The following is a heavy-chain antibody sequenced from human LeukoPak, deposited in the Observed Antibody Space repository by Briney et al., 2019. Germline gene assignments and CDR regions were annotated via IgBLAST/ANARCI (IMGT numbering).Heavy chain of an antibody. CDR2: IHHSGST. CDR1: GGSIISYNYY. CDR3: ARRRAERGFYFFDS. Sequence: SETLSLTCTVSGGSIISYNYYWGWIRQPPGKRLEWIGIIHHSGSTSYNPSLPSQATTSVDTSKNQSSLTLSSVTAADTAVYYCARRRAERGFYFFDSWGQGILVTVSS. D-gene: IGHD1-1*01. J-gene: IGHJ4*02. V-gene: IGHV4-39*01.